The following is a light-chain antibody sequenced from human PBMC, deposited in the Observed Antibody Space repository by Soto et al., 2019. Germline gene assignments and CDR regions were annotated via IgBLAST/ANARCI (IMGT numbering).Light chain of an antibody. V-gene: IGKV3-20*01. CDR1: QSVGSAY. J-gene: IGKJ1*01. Sequence: EIVLTQSPGTLSLSPGERATLSCRASQSVGSAYLAWYQHKPGQAPRLLIYGASSRATGIPDRISGSGSGTDFTLTISRLEPEDFAVYYCQQYGSSRCTFGQGTKVEAK. CDR3: QQYGSSRCT. CDR2: GAS.